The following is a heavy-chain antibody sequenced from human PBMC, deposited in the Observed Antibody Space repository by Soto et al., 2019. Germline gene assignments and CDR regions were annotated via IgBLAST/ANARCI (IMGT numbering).Heavy chain of an antibody. CDR1: GGSISSGGYY. V-gene: IGHV4-31*01. CDR3: ARSIDP. J-gene: IGHJ5*02. Sequence: QVQLQESGPGLVKPSQTLSLTCTVSGGSISSGGYYWSWIRQHPGKGLEWIGYIYYSGSTYYNPSPNRQATTSIDSSKSQFSLTLSSVTSVDAPVYYCARSIDPWGQGTLVTVSS. CDR2: IYYSGST.